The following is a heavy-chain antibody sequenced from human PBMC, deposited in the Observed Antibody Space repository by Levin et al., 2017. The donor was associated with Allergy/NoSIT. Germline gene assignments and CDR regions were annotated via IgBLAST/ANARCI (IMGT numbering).Heavy chain of an antibody. CDR2: INPNSGGT. D-gene: IGHD3-22*01. V-gene: IGHV1-2*02. CDR3: ARYYYDSSGYYRLDY. CDR1: GYTFTGYY. J-gene: IGHJ4*02. Sequence: GASVKVSCKASGYTFTGYYMHWVRQAPGQGLEWMGWINPNSGGTNYAQKFQGRVTMTRDTSISTAYMELSRLRSDDTAVYYCARYYYDSSGYYRLDYWGQGTLVTVSS.